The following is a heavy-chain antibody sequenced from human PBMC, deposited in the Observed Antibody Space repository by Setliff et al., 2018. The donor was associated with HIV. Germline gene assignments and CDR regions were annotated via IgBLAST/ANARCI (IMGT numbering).Heavy chain of an antibody. Sequence: SETLSLTCSVSDYAFTAGYLWGWFRQPPGKGLEWIASIHHSGSSYYMPSLRSRVTISVNTSKNQFSLNLGSVTAADTAVYYCARGYTSGYLDYWGQGSLVTVPQ. J-gene: IGHJ4*02. CDR2: IHHSGSS. V-gene: IGHV4-38-2*02. D-gene: IGHD6-19*01. CDR1: DYAFTAGYL. CDR3: ARGYTSGYLDY.